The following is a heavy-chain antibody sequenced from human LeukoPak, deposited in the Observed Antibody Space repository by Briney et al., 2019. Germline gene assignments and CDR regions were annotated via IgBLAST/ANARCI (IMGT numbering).Heavy chain of an antibody. D-gene: IGHD6-13*01. CDR3: ARARPANLYSSSCFDY. V-gene: IGHV4-30-2*01. CDR1: GGSISSGGYY. J-gene: IGHJ4*02. Sequence: PSETLSLTCTVSGGSISSGGYYWSWIRQPPGKGLEWIGYIYHSGSTYYNPSLKSRVTISVDRSKNQFSLKLSSVTAADTAVYYCARARPANLYSSSCFDYWGQGTLVTVSS. CDR2: IYHSGST.